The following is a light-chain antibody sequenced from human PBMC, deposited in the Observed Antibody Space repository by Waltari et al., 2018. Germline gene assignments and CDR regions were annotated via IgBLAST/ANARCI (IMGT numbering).Light chain of an antibody. V-gene: IGLV2-14*01. CDR1: INDVGTYPY. CDR3: QSYTSTKIL. Sequence: QSALTQPASVSGSPGQSTTISCTGTINDVGTYPYVSWYQQHPGKAPKPIIFEVKKRPSGVSNPLSGSKYANPASLTISGLQAEDEADYYCQSYTSTKILFGGGTKLTVL. CDR2: EVK. J-gene: IGLJ2*01.